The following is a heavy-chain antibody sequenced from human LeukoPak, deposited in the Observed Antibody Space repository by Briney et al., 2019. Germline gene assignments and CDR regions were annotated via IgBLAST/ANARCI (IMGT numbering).Heavy chain of an antibody. Sequence: GGSLRLSCAASGFTFSSSGMHWVRQAPGKGLEWVAFIRYDGTSKYYADSVKGRFTISSDNSKNTVYLQMNSLRAEDTAVYYCAKETRGSYSDYWGQGTLVTVSS. CDR3: AKETRGSYSDY. CDR1: GFTFSSSG. CDR2: IRYDGTSK. V-gene: IGHV3-30*02. D-gene: IGHD1-26*01. J-gene: IGHJ4*02.